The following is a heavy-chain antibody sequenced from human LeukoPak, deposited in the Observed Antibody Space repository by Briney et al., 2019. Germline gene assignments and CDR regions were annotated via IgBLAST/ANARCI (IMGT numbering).Heavy chain of an antibody. CDR3: TRGRWSGTSSAPFGS. V-gene: IGHV3-49*04. Sequence: PGRSLRLSCRASGFIFGDYAMSWVRQAPGKGLEWVGFIRNKAYGGTPNYAASVKGRFTISRDDSISIAYLQMNSLKTEDTAVYYCTRGRWSGTSSAPFGSWGQGTLVTVSS. J-gene: IGHJ4*02. D-gene: IGHD6-6*01. CDR2: IRNKAYGGTP. CDR1: GFIFGDYA.